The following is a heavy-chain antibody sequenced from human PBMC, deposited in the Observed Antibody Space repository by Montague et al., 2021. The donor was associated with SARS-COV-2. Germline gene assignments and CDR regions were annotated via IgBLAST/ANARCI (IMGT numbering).Heavy chain of an antibody. Sequence: SETLSLTCAVHTTSFSGYYRGWIRQSPGKGLEWIGEIDQSGKTXXXPTHKSRVTISADTSKSQFSLKLNSVTAADTAVYYCVRGWGSWFHWGQGTLVTVSS. CDR1: TTSFSGYY. CDR3: VRGWGSWFH. J-gene: IGHJ4*02. V-gene: IGHV4-34*01. D-gene: IGHD3-16*01. CDR2: IDQSGKT.